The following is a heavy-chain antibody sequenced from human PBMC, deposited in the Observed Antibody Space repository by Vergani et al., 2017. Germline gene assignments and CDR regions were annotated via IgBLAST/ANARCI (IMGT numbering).Heavy chain of an antibody. CDR3: ARGLDVLRLLFGDIYFDY. Sequence: QVQLQESGPGLVKPSETLSLTCTVSGGSVSSGSYYWSWIRQPXGKGLEWIGYIYYSGSTHYNPSLKSRVTISVDTSKNQFSLKLSSVTAADTAVYYCARGLDVLRLLFGDIYFDYWGQGTLVTVSS. V-gene: IGHV4-61*01. D-gene: IGHD3-3*01. CDR2: IYYSGST. CDR1: GGSVSSGSYY. J-gene: IGHJ4*02.